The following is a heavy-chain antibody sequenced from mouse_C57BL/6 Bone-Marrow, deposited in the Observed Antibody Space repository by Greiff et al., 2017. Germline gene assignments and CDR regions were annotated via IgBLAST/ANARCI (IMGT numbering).Heavy chain of an antibody. D-gene: IGHD1-1*01. CDR2: IYPSDSAT. Sequence: QVQLQQPGAELVRPGSSVKLSCKASGYTFTSYWLDWVKQRPGQGLEWIGNIYPSDSATHSNQKFKDKATLTVDKSSSTAYMQLSSLTSEDSAVYYCARGDYGSGFDYWGQGTTLTVSS. CDR3: ARGDYGSGFDY. CDR1: GYTFTSYW. J-gene: IGHJ2*01. V-gene: IGHV1-61*01.